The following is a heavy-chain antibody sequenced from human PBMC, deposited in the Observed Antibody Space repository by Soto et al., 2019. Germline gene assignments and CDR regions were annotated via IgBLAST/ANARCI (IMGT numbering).Heavy chain of an antibody. CDR1: GYSFTSYW. V-gene: IGHV5-10-1*01. CDR2: IDPSDSYT. J-gene: IGHJ4*02. D-gene: IGHD3-10*02. CDR3: ARHFRDRSPYYYVSLFDS. Sequence: PXESLNISCKGSGYSFTSYWISWVRRMPGKGLEWMGRIDPSDSYTNYSPSFQGHVTISADKSISTAYLQWSSLKASDTAMYYCARHFRDRSPYYYVSLFDSWGQGTLVTVSS.